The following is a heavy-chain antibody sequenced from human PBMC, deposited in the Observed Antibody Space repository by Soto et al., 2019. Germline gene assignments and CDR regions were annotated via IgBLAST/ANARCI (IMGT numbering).Heavy chain of an antibody. CDR2: ISGYNGKT. J-gene: IGHJ5*02. D-gene: IGHD6-19*01. V-gene: IGHV1-18*01. CDR3: ARSEYCSGETCYSGWFDP. Sequence: GASVKGSCKTSGYTLTGDGISWVRQATGQGLDWMGWISGYNGKTKYAENLQGRVTMTTDTSTSTAYMDLRSLRSDDTAVYYCARSEYCSGETCYSGWFDPWGQGTLVTVSS. CDR1: GYTLTGDG.